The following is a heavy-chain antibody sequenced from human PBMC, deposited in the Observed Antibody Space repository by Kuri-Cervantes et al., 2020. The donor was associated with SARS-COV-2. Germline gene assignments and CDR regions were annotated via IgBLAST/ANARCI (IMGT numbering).Heavy chain of an antibody. J-gene: IGHJ3*02. CDR3: ARDNYYGSGSYYSRGAFDI. CDR1: GFTFSTYS. Sequence: GESLKISCAASGFTFSTYSMTWVRQAPGKGLEWVSSISSSSSQRYYVDSVKGRFTISRDNAKNSLYLQMNSLRAEDTAVYYCARDNYYGSGSYYSRGAFDIWGQGTMVTVS. V-gene: IGHV3-21*01. D-gene: IGHD3-10*01. CDR2: ISSSSSQR.